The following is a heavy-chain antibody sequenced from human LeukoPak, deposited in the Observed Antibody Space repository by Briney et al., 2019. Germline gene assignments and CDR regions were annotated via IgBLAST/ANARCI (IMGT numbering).Heavy chain of an antibody. J-gene: IGHJ4*02. CDR2: INMSGGTT. CDR1: GFTFSSYT. D-gene: IGHD2-2*01. CDR3: AKALSASSYDY. V-gene: IGHV3-23*01. Sequence: PGGSLRLSCAASGFTFSSYTMGWVRQAPGKGLEWVSDINMSGGTTYYADSVKGRFTIPRDNSKNTLYLQMNSLRAEDTAVYYCAKALSASSYDYWGQGTLVTVSS.